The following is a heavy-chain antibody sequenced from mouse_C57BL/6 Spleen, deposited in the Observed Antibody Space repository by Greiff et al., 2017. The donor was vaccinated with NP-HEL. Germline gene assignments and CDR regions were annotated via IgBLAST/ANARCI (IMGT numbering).Heavy chain of an antibody. D-gene: IGHD4-1*01. CDR2: ISYDGSN. Sequence: VQLKESGPGLVKPSQSLSLTCSVTGYSITSGYYWNWIRQFPGNKLEWMGYISYDGSNNYNPSLKNRISITRDTSKNQFFLKLNSVTTEDTATYYCARELGLLFDYWGQGTTLTVSS. CDR1: GYSITSGYY. CDR3: ARELGLLFDY. V-gene: IGHV3-6*01. J-gene: IGHJ2*01.